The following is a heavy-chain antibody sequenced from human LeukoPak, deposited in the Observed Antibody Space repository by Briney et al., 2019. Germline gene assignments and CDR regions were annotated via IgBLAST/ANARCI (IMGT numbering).Heavy chain of an antibody. CDR2: VKSKTDGGTT. CDR1: GFTFSNAW. D-gene: IGHD6-19*01. V-gene: IGHV3-15*01. Sequence: KTGGSLRLSCEVSGFTFSNAWMSWVRQAPGKGLEWVGRVKSKTDGGTTDYGAPVKGRFTISRDDSKNTLYLQMNNLKTEDTAVYYCSTERRESSGWYNWCFDYWGQGTLVTVSS. CDR3: STERRESSGWYNWCFDY. J-gene: IGHJ4*02.